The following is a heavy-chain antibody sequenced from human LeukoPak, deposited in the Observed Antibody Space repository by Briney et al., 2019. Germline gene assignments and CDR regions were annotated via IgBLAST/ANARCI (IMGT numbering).Heavy chain of an antibody. CDR1: GFTFSTST. V-gene: IGHV3-21*01. CDR2: IGPSSSNI. Sequence: GGSLRLSCAASGFTFSTSTMNWVRQAPGQGLEWVSSIGPSSSNIYYTDSVRGRFTISRDNAKNSLYLQMNSLRAEDTAVYYCARMYYYDSSGYFDYWGQGTLVTVSS. CDR3: ARMYYYDSSGYFDY. D-gene: IGHD3-22*01. J-gene: IGHJ4*02.